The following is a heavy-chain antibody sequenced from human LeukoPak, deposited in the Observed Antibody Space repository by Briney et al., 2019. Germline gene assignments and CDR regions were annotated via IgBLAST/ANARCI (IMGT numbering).Heavy chain of an antibody. CDR1: GFTFSSYA. D-gene: IGHD1-7*01. CDR2: ISGSGGST. J-gene: IGHJ4*02. V-gene: IGHV3-23*01. CDR3: AKDSGSITGTTFSY. Sequence: PGGSLRLSCAASGFTFSSYAMSWVGQAPGKGLEWVSAISGSGGSTYYADSVKGRFTISRDNSKNTLYLQMNSLRAEDTAVYYCAKDSGSITGTTFSYWGQGTLVTVSS.